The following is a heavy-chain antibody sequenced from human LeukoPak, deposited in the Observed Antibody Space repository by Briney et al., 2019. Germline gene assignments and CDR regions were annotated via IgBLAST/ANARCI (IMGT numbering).Heavy chain of an antibody. D-gene: IGHD2-2*02. CDR1: GYSFTSYW. CDR2: IYPGDSDT. CDR3: ARGRYCSSTSCYTGYYFDY. J-gene: IGHJ4*02. V-gene: IGHV5-51*01. Sequence: GESLKISCKGSGYSFTSYWIGWVRQMPGKGLEWMGIIYPGDSDTRYSPSFQGQVTISADKSISTAYLQWSSLKASDTAMYYCARGRYCSSTSCYTGYYFDYWGQGTLVTVSP.